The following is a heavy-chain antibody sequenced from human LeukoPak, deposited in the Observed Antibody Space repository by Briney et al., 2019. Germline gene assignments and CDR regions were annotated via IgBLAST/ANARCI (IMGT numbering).Heavy chain of an antibody. CDR2: IYYSGGT. Sequence: ASETLSLTCTVSGGPVSSGDHYWSWIRQPPGKGLEWIGYIYYSGGTNYNPSLKSRVTISIDTAKKQISLKLNSVTAADTAVYYCARGGFHPESPGRSIAIWVLGTMVTVSS. J-gene: IGHJ3*02. CDR1: GGPVSSGDHY. V-gene: IGHV4-30-4*08. CDR3: ARGGFHPESPGRSIAI. D-gene: IGHD3-10*01.